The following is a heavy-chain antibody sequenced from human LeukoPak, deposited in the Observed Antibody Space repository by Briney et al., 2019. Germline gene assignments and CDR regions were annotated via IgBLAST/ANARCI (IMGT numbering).Heavy chain of an antibody. CDR2: IYYSGST. Sequence: SETLSLTCTVSGGSISSYYWSWIRQPPGKGLEWIGYIYYSGSTNYNPSLKSRVTISVDTSKNQFSLKLSSVTAADTAVYYCARDSRQQRFDPWGPGTLVPVSS. J-gene: IGHJ5*02. D-gene: IGHD6-13*01. CDR1: GGSISSYY. V-gene: IGHV4-59*01. CDR3: ARDSRQQRFDP.